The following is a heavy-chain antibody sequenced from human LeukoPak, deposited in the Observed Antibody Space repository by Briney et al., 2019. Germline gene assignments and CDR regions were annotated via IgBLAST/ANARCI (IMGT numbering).Heavy chain of an antibody. CDR2: IYPRSGDI. J-gene: IGHJ6*03. Sequence: GASVKVSCKASGYTFTGHYMHWVRQAPGQGLEWMGWIYPRSGDIDYSHIFEGRVTMTRDTSISTAYMEPSRLRSDDTAVYYCARAAIAVAGDYNYHYLDVWGKGTTVTVSS. D-gene: IGHD6-19*01. CDR3: ARAAIAVAGDYNYHYLDV. CDR1: GYTFTGHY. V-gene: IGHV1-2*07.